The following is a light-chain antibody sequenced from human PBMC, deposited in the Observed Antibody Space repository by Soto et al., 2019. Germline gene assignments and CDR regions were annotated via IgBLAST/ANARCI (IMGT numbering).Light chain of an antibody. CDR2: DVS. J-gene: IGKJ2*01. CDR1: QSVGNW. Sequence: DIQMTQSPSTVSASVGERVTITCRASQSVGNWLAWYQHKPGKAPKLLIYDVSSLESGLPSRFSGSGSGTEFILTISSLQPDDFATYYCQQYGNFPYTFGQGTKLEIK. CDR3: QQYGNFPYT. V-gene: IGKV1-5*01.